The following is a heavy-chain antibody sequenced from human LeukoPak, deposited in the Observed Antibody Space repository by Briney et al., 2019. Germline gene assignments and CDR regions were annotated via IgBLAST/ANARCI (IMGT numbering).Heavy chain of an antibody. D-gene: IGHD3-10*01. J-gene: IGHJ4*02. CDR3: ARGRGQMLITMVRGVINARFYFDY. CDR1: GGSFSGYY. CDR2: MNHSGST. Sequence: SETLSLTCAVYGGSFSGYYWSWIRQPPGKGLEWIGEMNHSGSTNYNPSLKSRVTISVDTSKNQFSLKLSSVTAADTAVYYCARGRGQMLITMVRGVINARFYFDYWGQGTLVTVSS. V-gene: IGHV4-34*01.